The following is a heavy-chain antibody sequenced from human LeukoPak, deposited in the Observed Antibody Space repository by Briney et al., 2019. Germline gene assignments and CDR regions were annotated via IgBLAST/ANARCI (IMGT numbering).Heavy chain of an antibody. CDR2: INPNSGGT. V-gene: IGHV1-2*06. J-gene: IGHJ5*02. Sequence: GASVKVSCKASGYTFTGYYIHWVRQAPGQGLEWMGRINPNSGGTNYAQKFQGRVTMTRDTSISTAYMQLSRLTSDDTAVYYCARAPMVRDFNWFDPWGQGTLVTVSS. CDR1: GYTFTGYY. D-gene: IGHD3-10*01. CDR3: ARAPMVRDFNWFDP.